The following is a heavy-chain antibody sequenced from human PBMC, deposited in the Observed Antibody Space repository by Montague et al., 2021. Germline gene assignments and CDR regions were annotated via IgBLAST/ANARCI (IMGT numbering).Heavy chain of an antibody. J-gene: IGHJ6*02. CDR2: INHSGST. CDR3: ARYLHTSKYSGSHYLSRQYGMDV. D-gene: IGHD1-26*01. V-gene: IGHV4-34*01. Sequence: SETLSLTCAVYAGSFSGYYWSWIRQPPGKGLEWIGEINHSGSTNYNPSLKSRVTISVDTSKNQFSLNLSSVTAADTAVYYCARYLHTSKYSGSHYLSRQYGMDVWGQGTTVPVSS. CDR1: AGSFSGYY.